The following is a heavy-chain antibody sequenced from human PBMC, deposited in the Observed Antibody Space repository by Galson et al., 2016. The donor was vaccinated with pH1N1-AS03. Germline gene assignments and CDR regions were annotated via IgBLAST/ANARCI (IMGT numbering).Heavy chain of an antibody. J-gene: IGHJ4*02. D-gene: IGHD2-15*01. CDR2: IYYSGST. V-gene: IGHV4-31*03. Sequence: TLSLTCSVSGGPISSGSYYWTWIRQHPVKGLEWIGYIYYSGSTYYNPSLKTRVTISRDTSKNHFSLKLTSVTAADTAVYYCARVRHGSGGRYFFDYWGQGILVTVSS. CDR1: GGPISSGSYY. CDR3: ARVRHGSGGRYFFDY.